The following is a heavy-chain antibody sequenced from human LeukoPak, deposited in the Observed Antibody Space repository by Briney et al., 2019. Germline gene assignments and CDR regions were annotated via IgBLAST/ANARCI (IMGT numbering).Heavy chain of an antibody. CDR2: ISAYNGNT. CDR3: ARDARAKGFGVSYGMDV. D-gene: IGHD2-8*01. Sequence: ASVKVSCKASGYTFTSYGISWVRQAPGQGLEWMGWISAYNGNTNYAQKLQGRVTMTTDTSTSTVYMELRSLRSDDTAVYYCARDARAKGFGVSYGMDVWGQGTTVTVSS. CDR1: GYTFTSYG. V-gene: IGHV1-18*01. J-gene: IGHJ6*02.